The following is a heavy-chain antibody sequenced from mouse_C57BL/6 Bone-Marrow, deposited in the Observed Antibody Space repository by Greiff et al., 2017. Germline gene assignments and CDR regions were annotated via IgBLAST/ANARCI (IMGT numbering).Heavy chain of an antibody. D-gene: IGHD1-1*01. Sequence: QVQLQQPGAELVRPGSSVKLSCKASGYTFTSYWMHWVKQGPIQGLEWIGNIDPSDSETHYNQKFKDKATLTVDKSSSTAYMQLSSLTSEDSAVYYCARAGDYGSSYRYFDVWGTGTTVTVSS. V-gene: IGHV1-52*01. CDR3: ARAGDYGSSYRYFDV. CDR2: IDPSDSET. CDR1: GYTFTSYW. J-gene: IGHJ1*03.